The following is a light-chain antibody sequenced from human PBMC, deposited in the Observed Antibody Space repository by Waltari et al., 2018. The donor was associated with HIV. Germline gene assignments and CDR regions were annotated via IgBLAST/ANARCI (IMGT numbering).Light chain of an antibody. CDR3: CSYADNYPVV. Sequence: QSALTQPRSVSGSPGQSVTIPCTGTRSDVGGYKYVSWYQQHPGKAPKFMIYDVNKRPSGVPDRFSGSKSGNTASLTISGLQAEDEADYYCCSYADNYPVVFGGGTKLTVL. CDR1: RSDVGGYKY. J-gene: IGLJ2*01. CDR2: DVN. V-gene: IGLV2-11*01.